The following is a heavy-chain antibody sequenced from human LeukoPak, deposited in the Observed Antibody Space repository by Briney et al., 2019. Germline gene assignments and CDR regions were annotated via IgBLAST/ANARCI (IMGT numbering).Heavy chain of an antibody. J-gene: IGHJ4*02. V-gene: IGHV1-18*01. D-gene: IGHD3-16*02. Sequence: ASVKVSCKASGDTFSNYVIIWVRQAPGQGLEWMGGISAYNGNTNYAQKLQGRVTMTTDTSTSTAYMELRSLRSDDTAVYYCARGGYHSFDYWGQGTLVTVSS. CDR2: ISAYNGNT. CDR3: ARGGYHSFDY. CDR1: GDTFSNYV.